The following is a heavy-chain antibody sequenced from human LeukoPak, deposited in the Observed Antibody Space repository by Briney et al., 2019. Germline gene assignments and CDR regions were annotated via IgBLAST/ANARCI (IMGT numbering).Heavy chain of an antibody. CDR1: GGSFSGYY. CDR3: ARGLKNTTPDVGAGDYGDY. CDR2: INHSGST. J-gene: IGHJ4*02. D-gene: IGHD4-17*01. Sequence: SETLSLTCAVYGGSFSGYYWSWIRQPPGKGLEWIGEINHSGSTNYNPSLKSRVTISVDTSKNQFSLKLSSVTAADTAVYYCARGLKNTTPDVGAGDYGDYWGQGTLVTVSS. V-gene: IGHV4-34*01.